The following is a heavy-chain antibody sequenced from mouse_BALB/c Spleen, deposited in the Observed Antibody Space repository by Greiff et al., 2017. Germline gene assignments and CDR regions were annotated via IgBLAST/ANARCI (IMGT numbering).Heavy chain of an antibody. CDR2: IDPANGNT. Sequence: EVQLQESGAELVKPGASVKLSCTASGFNIKDTYMPWVKQRPEQGLEWIGRIDPANGNTKYDPKFQGKATITADSSSNTAYLQLSSLTSEDTAVYYCARIYYGRGFDYWGQGTTLTVSS. V-gene: IGHV14-3*02. CDR3: ARIYYGRGFDY. CDR1: GFNIKDTY. D-gene: IGHD2-1*01. J-gene: IGHJ2*01.